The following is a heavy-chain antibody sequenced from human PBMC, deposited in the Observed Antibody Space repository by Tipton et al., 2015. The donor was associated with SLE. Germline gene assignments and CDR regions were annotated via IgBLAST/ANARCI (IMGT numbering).Heavy chain of an antibody. V-gene: IGHV4-34*01. CDR3: ASRGYSYGHFDY. Sequence: TLSLTCTVSGGSISSYYWSWIRQPPGKGLEWIGEIKHVGSTNYNPSLKSRVTISVDTSKNQFSLKLSSVTAADTAVYYCASRGYSYGHFDYWGQGTLVTVSS. CDR2: IKHVGST. D-gene: IGHD5-18*01. J-gene: IGHJ4*02. CDR1: GGSISSYY.